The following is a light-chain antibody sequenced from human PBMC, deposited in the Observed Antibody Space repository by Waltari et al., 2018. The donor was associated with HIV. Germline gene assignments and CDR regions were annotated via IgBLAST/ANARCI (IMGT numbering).Light chain of an antibody. V-gene: IGLV1-40*01. CDR2: GDT. Sequence: QSVLTQPHSVSGAPGQRVTISCPGSSTDIGACYDVHWYQHLPGRAPKLLIYGDTNRPSGVPDRLSGSKSGTSASLAITGLQAEDEADYSCQSYDSSLSAWVFGGGTKLTVL. CDR1: STDIGACYD. CDR3: QSYDSSLSAWV. J-gene: IGLJ3*02.